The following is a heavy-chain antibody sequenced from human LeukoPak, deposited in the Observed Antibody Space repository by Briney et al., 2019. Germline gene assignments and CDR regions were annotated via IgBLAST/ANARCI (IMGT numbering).Heavy chain of an antibody. Sequence: VTSVKVSCKASGYTFTGYYMHWARQAPGQGLEWMGWINPNSGGTNYAQKFQGRVTMTRDTSISTAYMELSRLRSDDTAVYYCARGELTPYYYYYYYYMDVWGKGTTVTISS. CDR3: ARGELTPYYYYYYYYMDV. V-gene: IGHV1-2*02. D-gene: IGHD3-10*01. J-gene: IGHJ6*03. CDR2: INPNSGGT. CDR1: GYTFTGYY.